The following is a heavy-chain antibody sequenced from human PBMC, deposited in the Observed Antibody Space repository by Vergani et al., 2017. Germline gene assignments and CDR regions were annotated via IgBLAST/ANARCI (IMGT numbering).Heavy chain of an antibody. D-gene: IGHD1-26*01. CDR3: ARVIRWELQPQAFDI. CDR1: GGTFSSYA. CDR2: IIPIFGTA. V-gene: IGHV1-69*18. J-gene: IGHJ3*02. Sequence: QVQLVQSGAEVKKPGSSVKVSCKASGGTFSSYAISWVRQAPGQGLEWMGRIIPIFGTANYAQKFQGRVTITADESTSTAYMELSSLRSEETAGDYCARVIRWELQPQAFDIWGQGTMVTVSS.